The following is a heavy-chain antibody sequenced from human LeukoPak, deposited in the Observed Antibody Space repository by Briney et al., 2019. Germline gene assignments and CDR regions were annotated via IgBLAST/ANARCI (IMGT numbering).Heavy chain of an antibody. CDR3: ARDRYYDSSGPTLYYFDY. CDR1: GFTFSSYW. J-gene: IGHJ4*02. CDR2: IKQDGSEK. V-gene: IGHV3-7*01. D-gene: IGHD3-22*01. Sequence: PGGSLRLSCAASGFTFSSYWMSWVRQAPGEGLEWVANIKQDGSEKYYVDSVKGRFTISRDNAKNSLYLQMNSLRAEDTAVYYCARDRYYDSSGPTLYYFDYWGQGTLVTVSS.